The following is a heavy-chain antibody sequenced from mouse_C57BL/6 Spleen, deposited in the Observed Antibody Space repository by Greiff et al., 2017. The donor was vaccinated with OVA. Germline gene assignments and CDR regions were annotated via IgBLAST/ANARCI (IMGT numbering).Heavy chain of an antibody. CDR2: IWSGGST. CDR1: GFSLTSYG. V-gene: IGHV2-2*01. J-gene: IGHJ1*03. Sequence: QVQLQQSGPGLVQPSQSLSITCTVSGFSLTSYGVHWVRQSPGKGLEWLGVIWSGGSTDYNAAFISRLSISKDNSKSQVFFKMNSLQADDTAIYYCAREGLYYYGSSPYFDVWGTGTTVTVSS. CDR3: AREGLYYYGSSPYFDV. D-gene: IGHD1-1*01.